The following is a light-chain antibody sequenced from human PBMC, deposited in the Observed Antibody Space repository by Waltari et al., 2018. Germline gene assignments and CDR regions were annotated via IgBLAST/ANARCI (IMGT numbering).Light chain of an antibody. Sequence: DIVMTQSPDSLAVSLGERATFNCKSSQSVLYSSNNKNYLAWYQQKPGQPPKLLIYWASTRESGVPDRFSGSGSGTDFTLTISSLQAEDVAVYYCQQYYSTPETFGQGP. J-gene: IGKJ1*01. V-gene: IGKV4-1*01. CDR2: WAS. CDR3: QQYYSTPET. CDR1: QSVLYSSNNKNY.